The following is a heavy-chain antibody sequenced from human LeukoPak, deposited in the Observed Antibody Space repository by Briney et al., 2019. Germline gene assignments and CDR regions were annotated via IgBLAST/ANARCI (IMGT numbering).Heavy chain of an antibody. CDR1: GDTFSTSA. Sequence: ASVKVSCKTSGDTFSTSAIPWVRQAPGQGLEWMGMIIPVLNITTYAQRFQGRVTITADTSTSTVYMELSSLRSEETAVYYCARDQGLTAPPPYGLDVWGQGTTVIVSS. CDR2: IIPVLNIT. CDR3: ARDQGLTAPPPYGLDV. D-gene: IGHD5-18*01. V-gene: IGHV1-69*04. J-gene: IGHJ6*02.